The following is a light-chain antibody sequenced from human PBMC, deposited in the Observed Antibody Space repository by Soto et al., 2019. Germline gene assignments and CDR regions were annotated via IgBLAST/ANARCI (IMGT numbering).Light chain of an antibody. J-gene: IGKJ1*01. CDR2: DAS. CDR3: QQYDTSPRT. CDR1: QSLSSSY. V-gene: IGKV3-20*01. Sequence: EIVLTQSPGTLSLSPGERATLSCRASQSLSSSYLAWYQQKPGQAPRILIYDASTRAPGIPDRFSGSGSGTDFTLTIRRLEPEDFAVYYCQQYDTSPRTFGQGTKVEI.